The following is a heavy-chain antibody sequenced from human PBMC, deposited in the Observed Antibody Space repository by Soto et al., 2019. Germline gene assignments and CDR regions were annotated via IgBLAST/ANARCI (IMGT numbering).Heavy chain of an antibody. Sequence: ETLSLTCTVSGGSISSYYWSWIRQPPGKGPEWIGYIYYSGSTNYNPSLKSRVTISVDTSKNQFSLKLSSVTAADTAVYYCARHLGYDSSGYYRNWFDSWGQGTLVTVSS. D-gene: IGHD3-22*01. CDR1: GGSISSYY. CDR2: IYYSGST. J-gene: IGHJ5*01. CDR3: ARHLGYDSSGYYRNWFDS. V-gene: IGHV4-59*08.